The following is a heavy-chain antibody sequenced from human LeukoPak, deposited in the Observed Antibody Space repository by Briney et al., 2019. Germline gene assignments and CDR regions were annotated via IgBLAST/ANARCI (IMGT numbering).Heavy chain of an antibody. Sequence: PGGSLRLSCAASGFTFSSYGVHWVRQAPGKGLEWVAVIWYDGSNKYYADSVKGRFTISRDNSKNTLYLQMNSLRVEDTAVYYCARAEGSGSSFDYWGQGTLVTVSS. D-gene: IGHD3-10*01. CDR3: ARAEGSGSSFDY. CDR1: GFTFSSYG. V-gene: IGHV3-33*08. J-gene: IGHJ4*02. CDR2: IWYDGSNK.